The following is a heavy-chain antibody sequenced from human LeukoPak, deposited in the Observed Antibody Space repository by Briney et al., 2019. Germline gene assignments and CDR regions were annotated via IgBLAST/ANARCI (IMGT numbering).Heavy chain of an antibody. CDR3: ARDLSSSGSGTNAFDY. CDR2: IYQSGST. J-gene: IGHJ4*02. D-gene: IGHD3-10*01. Sequence: SGTLSLTCAVSGGSISSSNWWSWVRQPPGKGLEWIGEIYQSGSTNYNPSLKSRVTISVDKSKNQFSLKLSSVTAADTAVYYCARDLSSSGSGTNAFDYWGQGTLVTVSS. V-gene: IGHV4-4*02. CDR1: GGSISSSNW.